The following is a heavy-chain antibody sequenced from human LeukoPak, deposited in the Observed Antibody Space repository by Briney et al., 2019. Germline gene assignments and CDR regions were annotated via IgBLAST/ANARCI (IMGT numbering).Heavy chain of an antibody. Sequence: GGSLRLSCAASGFTFSSYAMHWVRQAPGKGLEWVAVISYDGSNKYYADSVKGRFTISRDNSKNTLYLQMNSLRAEDTAVYYCAKDSRYGDYGRDFDYWGQGTLVTVSS. CDR1: GFTFSSYA. CDR2: ISYDGSNK. V-gene: IGHV3-30*04. J-gene: IGHJ4*02. D-gene: IGHD4-17*01. CDR3: AKDSRYGDYGRDFDY.